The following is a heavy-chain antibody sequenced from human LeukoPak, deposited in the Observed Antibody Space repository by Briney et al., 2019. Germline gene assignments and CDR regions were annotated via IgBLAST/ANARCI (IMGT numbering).Heavy chain of an antibody. D-gene: IGHD3-16*02. CDR2: ISSSGSTI. V-gene: IGHV3-11*04. Sequence: GGSLRLSCAASGFTFSDYYMSWIRQAPGKGLEWVSYISSSGSTIYYADSVKGRFTISRDNAKNSLYLQMNSPRAEDTAVYYCARAHHRRVYDYVWGSYPYWGQGTLVTVSS. CDR1: GFTFSDYY. CDR3: ARAHHRRVYDYVWGSYPY. J-gene: IGHJ4*02.